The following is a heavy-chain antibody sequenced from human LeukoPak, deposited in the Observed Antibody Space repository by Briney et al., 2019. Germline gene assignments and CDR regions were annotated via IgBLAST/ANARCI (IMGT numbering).Heavy chain of an antibody. J-gene: IGHJ4*02. Sequence: SETLSLTCTVSGGSISSYYWSWIRQPPGKGLEWIGYIYYSGSTNYNPSLKSRVTISVDTSKNQFSLKLSSVTAADTAVYYCARGIAVAGTFDYWGQGTLVTVSS. CDR1: GGSISSYY. CDR3: ARGIAVAGTFDY. CDR2: IYYSGST. V-gene: IGHV4-59*01. D-gene: IGHD6-19*01.